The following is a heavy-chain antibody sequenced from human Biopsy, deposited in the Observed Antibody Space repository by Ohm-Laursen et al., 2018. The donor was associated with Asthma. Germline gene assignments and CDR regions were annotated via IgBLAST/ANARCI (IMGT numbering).Heavy chain of an antibody. V-gene: IGHV1-69*13. CDR3: ARKAGSCISRTCYSLDF. D-gene: IGHD2-2*01. CDR2: INSVFGTT. Sequence: SVKVSCKSLGGTLNTYVIGWARQAPGQGLEWMGGINSVFGTTTYPQKFQDRATITADDSTSTVYMELSSLRSEDTAVYYCARKAGSCISRTCYSLDFWGQGTLVTVSS. CDR1: GGTLNTYV. J-gene: IGHJ4*02.